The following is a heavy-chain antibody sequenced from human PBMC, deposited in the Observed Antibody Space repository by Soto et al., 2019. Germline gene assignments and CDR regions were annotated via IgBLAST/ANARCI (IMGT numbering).Heavy chain of an antibody. V-gene: IGHV5-51*04. CDR3: ARLSRRVAQESNYFDP. Sequence: SFSTSWSGVVRQLPGKGLEWMGIIYPGDSDSRYGPSFEGHVTFSVDKPTSTAYLEWSSLKASDTAIYYCARLSRRVAQESNYFDPWGQGTLVTVSS. J-gene: IGHJ5*02. D-gene: IGHD2-8*01. CDR1: SFSTSW. CDR2: IYPGDSDS.